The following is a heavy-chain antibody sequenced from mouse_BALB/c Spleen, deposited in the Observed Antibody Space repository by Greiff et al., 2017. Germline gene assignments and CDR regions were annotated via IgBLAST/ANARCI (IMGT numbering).Heavy chain of an antibody. CDR3: ARSWDRDFAY. J-gene: IGHJ3*01. D-gene: IGHD3-3*01. CDR2: IYPGDGDT. CDR1: GYAFSSYW. V-gene: IGHV1-80*01. Sequence: VQLQQSGAELVRPGSSVKISCKASGYAFSSYWMNWVKQRPGQGLEWIGQIYPGDGDTNYNGKFKGKAPLTADKSSSTAYMQLSSLTSEDSAVYFCARSWDRDFAYWGQGTLVTVSA.